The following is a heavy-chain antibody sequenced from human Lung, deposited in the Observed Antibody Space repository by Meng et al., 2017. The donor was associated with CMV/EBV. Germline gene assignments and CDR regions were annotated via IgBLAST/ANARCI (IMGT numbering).Heavy chain of an antibody. CDR1: GSLCGGHFF. Sequence: GSLCGGHFFCSCIRWPPGRGLQWVGYFRFGHDTYTIPSLQSRLTVTFVTTKVQISLRLTSVTAADTAVYYCVGGLYYRAGDGYYHDYWGPGTLVTVSS. CDR3: VGGLYYRAGDGYYHDY. CDR2: FRFGHDT. V-gene: IGHV4-30-4*04. J-gene: IGHJ4*02. D-gene: IGHD2-21*01.